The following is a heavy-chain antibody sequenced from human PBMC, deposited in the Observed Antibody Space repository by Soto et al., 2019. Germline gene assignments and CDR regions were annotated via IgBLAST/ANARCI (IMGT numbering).Heavy chain of an antibody. CDR2: ITGSGGVM. CDR1: GFDFSGSE. CDR3: AKVAPFILGSPF. Sequence: EVQLVESGGALVQPGGSLRLSCTASGFDFSGSEMNWFRQAPGKGLEWVAYITGSGGVMFHADSVKGRFSISRDNAKNSLFLEMRDLTADDTGVYYCAKVAPFILGSPFWGQGTLVTVSS. J-gene: IGHJ4*02. D-gene: IGHD2-21*01. V-gene: IGHV3-48*03.